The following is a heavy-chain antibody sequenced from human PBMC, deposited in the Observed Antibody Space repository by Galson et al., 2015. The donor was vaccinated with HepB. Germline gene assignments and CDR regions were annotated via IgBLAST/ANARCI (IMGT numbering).Heavy chain of an antibody. J-gene: IGHJ4*02. Sequence: SLRLSCEASGFTFSGHAMNWVRQAPGQGLVLIAHINHDSKAIHYADSVKGRFTISRDNAKNSLFLQMNSLRDEDTAVYYCARDHLWASDYWGQGTLVTVSS. CDR2: INHDSKAI. V-gene: IGHV3-48*02. D-gene: IGHD3-3*02. CDR1: GFTFSGHA. CDR3: ARDHLWASDY.